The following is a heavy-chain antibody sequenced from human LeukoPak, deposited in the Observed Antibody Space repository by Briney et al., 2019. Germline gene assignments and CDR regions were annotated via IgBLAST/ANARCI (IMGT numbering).Heavy chain of an antibody. CDR1: GYTFTSYY. D-gene: IGHD3-9*01. J-gene: IGHJ4*02. Sequence: ASVKVSCKASGYTFTSYYMHWVRQAPGQGLEWMGIINPSGGNTNYAQKLQGRVTMTTDTSTSTAYMELRSLRSDDTAVYYCARGKYYDILTGYTIDYWGQGTLVTVSS. V-gene: IGHV1-46*01. CDR2: INPSGGNT. CDR3: ARGKYYDILTGYTIDY.